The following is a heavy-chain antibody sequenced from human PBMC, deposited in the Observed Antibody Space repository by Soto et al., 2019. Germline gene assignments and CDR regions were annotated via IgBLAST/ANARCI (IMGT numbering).Heavy chain of an antibody. J-gene: IGHJ6*02. Sequence: WGSLRLSCAASGFTFSSYAMTWVRQAPGKGLEWVSAISGSGGSTYYADSVKGRFTISRDNSKNTLYLQMNSLRAEDTAVYYCAKDINDILTGRYYYYYYGMDVWGQGTTVTVSS. CDR2: ISGSGGST. V-gene: IGHV3-23*01. D-gene: IGHD3-9*01. CDR3: AKDINDILTGRYYYYYYGMDV. CDR1: GFTFSSYA.